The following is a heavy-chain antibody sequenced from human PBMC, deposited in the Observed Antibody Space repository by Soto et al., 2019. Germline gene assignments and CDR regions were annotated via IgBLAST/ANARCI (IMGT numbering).Heavy chain of an antibody. D-gene: IGHD6-19*01. Sequence: PSETLSLTCSVSGDSISNLDYFWAWIRQPPGQALEYIGYIYKSATTYYNPSFESRVAISVDTSKSQFSMSLTSVTAADTARYYCARMYSSGSGWFHPWGQGTLVTVSS. CDR2: IYKSATT. J-gene: IGHJ5*02. V-gene: IGHV4-30-4*01. CDR1: GDSISNLDYF. CDR3: ARMYSSGSGWFHP.